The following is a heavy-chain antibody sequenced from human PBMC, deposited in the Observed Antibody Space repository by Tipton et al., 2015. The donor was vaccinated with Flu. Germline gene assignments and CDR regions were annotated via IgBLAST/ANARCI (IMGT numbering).Heavy chain of an antibody. CDR1: EFTFSSFG. CDR3: GRAKVRDGFNVMGHFDL. CDR2: ISSNGDNT. Sequence: GSLRLSCAASEFTFSSFGMYWVRQAPGKGLEYVSAISSNGDNTYYADSVKGRFTISRDNSKNTLYLQLGSLRPEDMAVYYCGRAKVRDGFNVMGHFDLWGRGTLVTVSS. D-gene: IGHD5-24*01. V-gene: IGHV3-64*02. J-gene: IGHJ2*01.